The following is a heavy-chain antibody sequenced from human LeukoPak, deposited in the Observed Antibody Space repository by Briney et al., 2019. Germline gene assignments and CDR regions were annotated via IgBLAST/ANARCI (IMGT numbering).Heavy chain of an antibody. Sequence: PGGSLRLSCAASGFTFSSYSMTWVRQAPGKGLEWVSSISGSQTYIFYADSVKGRFTISRDNAKSSLYLQMNSLRAEDTAVYYCARVADHYDSSGYCAWDSWGQGTLVTVSS. J-gene: IGHJ4*02. D-gene: IGHD3-22*01. V-gene: IGHV3-21*01. CDR3: ARVADHYDSSGYCAWDS. CDR1: GFTFSSYS. CDR2: ISGSQTYI.